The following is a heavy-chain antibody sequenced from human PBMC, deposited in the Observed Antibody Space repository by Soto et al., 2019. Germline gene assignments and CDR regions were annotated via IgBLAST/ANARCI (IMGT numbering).Heavy chain of an antibody. CDR3: GSDLRTSAGDY. CDR1: GFAFHGYA. CDR2: IWYDGSEK. V-gene: IGHV3-33*01. D-gene: IGHD3-10*01. J-gene: IGHJ4*02. Sequence: VHLVESGGTVVQVGGSLRLSCAASGFAFHGYAMHWVRQAPGKGLDWVAVIWYDGSEKYYADSVEGRFTISRDNSKNTLYLQMNSLRVEDTAVYYCGSDLRTSAGDYWGQGTLVAVSS.